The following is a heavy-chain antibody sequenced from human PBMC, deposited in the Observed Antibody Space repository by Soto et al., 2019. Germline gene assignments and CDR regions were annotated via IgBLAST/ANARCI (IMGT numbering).Heavy chain of an antibody. CDR1: GFDFNNYG. J-gene: IGHJ2*01. CDR2: VSHDGTAK. V-gene: IGHV3-30*18. Sequence: QVQLVESGGGVVQPGRSLRLSCAGSGFDFNNYGIEWVRQAPGKGREWVAVVSHDGTAKIYADPVKGRFTISRDGSENMVYLQMDSLRVEDTAVYYCAKEYSSVWSHWYFDLWGRGTLVTVSS. D-gene: IGHD6-19*01. CDR3: AKEYSSVWSHWYFDL.